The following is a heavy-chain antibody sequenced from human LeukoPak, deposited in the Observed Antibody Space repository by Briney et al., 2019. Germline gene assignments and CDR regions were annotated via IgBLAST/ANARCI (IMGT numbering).Heavy chain of an antibody. CDR2: ISSSSSTI. J-gene: IGHJ6*02. D-gene: IGHD3-10*01. CDR3: AREEGFGELFTSFYGMDV. CDR1: GFTFSSYS. V-gene: IGHV3-48*04. Sequence: GGSLRLSCAASGFTFSSYSMNWVRQAPGKGLEWVSYISSSSSTIYYADSVKGRFTISRDNAKNSLYLQMNSLRAEDTAVYYCAREEGFGELFTSFYGMDVWGQGTTVTVSS.